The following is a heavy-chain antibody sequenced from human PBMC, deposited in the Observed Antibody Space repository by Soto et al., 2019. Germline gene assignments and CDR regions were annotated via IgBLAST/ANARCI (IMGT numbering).Heavy chain of an antibody. Sequence: DVQLVETGGGLIQPGGSLRLSCAASGFSVSSDYMNWVRQDPVKGLEWVSVIYSGGSTYYAASVRGRFTISRDNSENTLFLQMDSLRVEDTAVYYCARARKWNDLDIWGQGTMVTVSS. CDR3: ARARKWNDLDI. J-gene: IGHJ3*02. V-gene: IGHV3-53*02. CDR1: GFSVSSDY. D-gene: IGHD1-1*01. CDR2: IYSGGST.